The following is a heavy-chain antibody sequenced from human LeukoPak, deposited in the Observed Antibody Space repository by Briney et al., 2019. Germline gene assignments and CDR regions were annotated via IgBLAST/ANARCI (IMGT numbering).Heavy chain of an antibody. J-gene: IGHJ5*02. Sequence: ASVKVSCKASGYTFTGYYMHWVRQAPGQGLEWMGRINPNSGGTNYAQKFQGRVTMTRDTSISTAYMELSRLRSDDTAVYYRASNPPGDFWSGYTPFDPWGQGTLVTVSS. CDR3: ASNPPGDFWSGYTPFDP. D-gene: IGHD3-3*01. CDR1: GYTFTGYY. V-gene: IGHV1-2*06. CDR2: INPNSGGT.